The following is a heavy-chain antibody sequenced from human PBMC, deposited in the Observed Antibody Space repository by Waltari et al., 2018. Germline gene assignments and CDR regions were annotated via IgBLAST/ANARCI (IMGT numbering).Heavy chain of an antibody. D-gene: IGHD2-15*01. V-gene: IGHV1-2*02. Sequence: QVQLVQSGTEVKKPGASVKVSCKASGYTFIDYYMHWVRQAPGQGLEWMGWINPSSGGAKYAQNFQGRVTMTRDTPSRTVYIQLTXXXXXDTAMYYCARDGGFDFWGQGTLVSVSS. CDR1: GYTFIDYY. J-gene: IGHJ4*02. CDR3: ARDGGFDF. CDR2: INPSSGGA.